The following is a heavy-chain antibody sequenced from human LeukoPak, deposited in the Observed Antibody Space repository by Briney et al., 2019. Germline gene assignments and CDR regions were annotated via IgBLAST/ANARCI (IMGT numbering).Heavy chain of an antibody. D-gene: IGHD3-10*01. V-gene: IGHV3-7*01. J-gene: IGHJ6*02. CDR3: ARHLPTMVRGVIITYYYYYGMDV. Sequence: GGSLRLSCAASGFTFSSYWMSWVRQAPGKGLEWVANIKQDGSEKYYVVSVKGRFTISRDNAKNSLYLQMNSLRAEDTAVYYCARHLPTMVRGVIITYYYYYGMDVWGQGTTVTVSS. CDR2: IKQDGSEK. CDR1: GFTFSSYW.